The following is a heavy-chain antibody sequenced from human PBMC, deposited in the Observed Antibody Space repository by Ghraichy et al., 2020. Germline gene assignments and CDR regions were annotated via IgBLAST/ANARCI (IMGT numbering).Heavy chain of an antibody. D-gene: IGHD3-9*01. V-gene: IGHV3-53*01. Sequence: GGSLRLSCAASGFTVSSNYMSWVRQAPGKGLEWVSVIYSGGSTYYADSVKGRFTISRDNSKNTLYLQMNSLRAEDTAVYYCARDYTYYDILTGYNTRYYFDYWGQGTLVTVSS. CDR2: IYSGGST. CDR1: GFTVSSNY. CDR3: ARDYTYYDILTGYNTRYYFDY. J-gene: IGHJ4*02.